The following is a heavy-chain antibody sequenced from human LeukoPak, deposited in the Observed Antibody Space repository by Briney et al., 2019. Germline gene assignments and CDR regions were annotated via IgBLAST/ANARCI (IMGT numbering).Heavy chain of an antibody. V-gene: IGHV4-61*02. Sequence: TLSLTCTVSGGSISNSGYYWSWIRQPAGRGLEWIGRIYTNEITNYSPSLNSRVIISIDTSKNQFSLKLTSMTAADTAVYYCARGGARGNWFDPWGQGTLVTVSS. D-gene: IGHD1-26*01. CDR3: ARGGARGNWFDP. CDR2: IYTNEIT. J-gene: IGHJ5*02. CDR1: GGSISNSGYY.